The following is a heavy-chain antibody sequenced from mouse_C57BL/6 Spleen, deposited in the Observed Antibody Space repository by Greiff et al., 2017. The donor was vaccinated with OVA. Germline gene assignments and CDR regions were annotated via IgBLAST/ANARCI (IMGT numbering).Heavy chain of an antibody. D-gene: IGHD1-1*01. CDR1: GFTFSDYG. J-gene: IGHJ2*01. V-gene: IGHV5-17*01. Sequence: VQLQQSGGGLVKPGGSLKLSCAASGFTFSDYGMHWVRQAPEKGLEWVAYISSGSSTIYYADTVKGRFTISRDNAKNTLFLQMTSLRSEDTAMYYCARNYYGSSFYYFDYWGQGTTLTVSS. CDR3: ARNYYGSSFYYFDY. CDR2: ISSGSSTI.